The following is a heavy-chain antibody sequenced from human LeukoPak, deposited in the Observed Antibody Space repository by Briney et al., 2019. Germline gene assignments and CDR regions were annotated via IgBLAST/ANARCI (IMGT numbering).Heavy chain of an antibody. CDR3: ARYTPSMVRGVITLTWFDP. D-gene: IGHD3-10*01. CDR1: VGTFSSYA. Sequence: SVKVSCKASVGTFSSYAISWVRQAPAHGLEWMGGIIPIFCTANYAQKFQGRVTIIADESTSTAYMELSSLRSEDTAVYYWARYTPSMVRGVITLTWFDPWGQGTLVTVSS. J-gene: IGHJ5*02. CDR2: IIPIFCTA. V-gene: IGHV1-69*13.